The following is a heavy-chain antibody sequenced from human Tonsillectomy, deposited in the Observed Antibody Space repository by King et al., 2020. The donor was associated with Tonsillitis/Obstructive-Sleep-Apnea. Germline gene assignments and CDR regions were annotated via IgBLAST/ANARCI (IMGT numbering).Heavy chain of an antibody. D-gene: IGHD2-2*01. Sequence: VQLQQWGAGLLKPSATLSLTCAVYGGSFSGYYWNWIRQPPGKGLEWIGEINHSGSTNYNPSLKSRATISVDTSKNQFSLKLTSVTAADTAVYYCARYCVSTSCYYGMDVWGQGTTVSVSS. CDR3: ARYCVSTSCYYGMDV. J-gene: IGHJ6*02. CDR1: GGSFSGYY. V-gene: IGHV4-34*01. CDR2: INHSGST.